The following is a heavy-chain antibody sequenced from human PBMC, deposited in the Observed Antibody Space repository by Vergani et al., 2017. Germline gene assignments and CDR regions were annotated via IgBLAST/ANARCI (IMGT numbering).Heavy chain of an antibody. V-gene: IGHV4-39*01. Sequence: QVQLQQWGAGLLKPSEPLSLTCTVSGGSISSYYWGWIRQPPGKGLEWIGGIYYSGSTYYNPSLRSRVTISVDTSQNQFSLKLSSLTAADTAVYYCARKWFGGLLGWFDPGGQGSLVTVSS. CDR2: IYYSGST. CDR3: ARKWFGGLLGWFDP. D-gene: IGHD3-10*01. J-gene: IGHJ5*02. CDR1: GGSISSYY.